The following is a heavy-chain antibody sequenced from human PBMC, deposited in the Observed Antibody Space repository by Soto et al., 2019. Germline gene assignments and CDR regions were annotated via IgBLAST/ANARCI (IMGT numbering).Heavy chain of an antibody. CDR3: AVTYSSGWDDACDI. J-gene: IGHJ3*02. D-gene: IGHD6-19*01. Sequence: QVQLVQSGAEVKKPGASVKVSCKASGYTFTSYAMHWVRQAPGQSLEWMGWINAGNGNTKYSQKFQGRVTITRDTSASTAYMELSSLRSEDTAVYYCAVTYSSGWDDACDIWGQGTMVTVSS. CDR2: INAGNGNT. CDR1: GYTFTSYA. V-gene: IGHV1-3*01.